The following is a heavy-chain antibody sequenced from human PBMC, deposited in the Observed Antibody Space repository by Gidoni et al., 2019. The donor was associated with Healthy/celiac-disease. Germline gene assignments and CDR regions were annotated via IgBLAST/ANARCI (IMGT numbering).Heavy chain of an antibody. J-gene: IGHJ4*02. CDR2: ISGSGGST. D-gene: IGHD3-16*02. CDR3: AKDLPKLQTKLFGGVIGVVW. CDR1: GFTFSSYA. V-gene: IGHV3-23*01. Sequence: EVQLLESGGGLVQPGGSLRLSCAASGFTFSSYAMSWVRQAPGKGLEWVSAISGSGGSTYYADSVKGRFTISRDNSKNTLYLQMNSLRAEDTAVYYYAKDLPKLQTKLFGGVIGVVWWGQGTLVTVSS.